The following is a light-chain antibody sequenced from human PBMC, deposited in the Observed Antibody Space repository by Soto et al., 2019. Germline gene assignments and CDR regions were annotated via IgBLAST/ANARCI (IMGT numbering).Light chain of an antibody. CDR1: QSVSSN. CDR3: QQYNNWPPYT. V-gene: IGKV3-15*01. CDR2: GAS. J-gene: IGKJ2*01. Sequence: EIVMTQSPATLSVSPGERATLCCRASQSVSSNLAWFQQKPGQAPRLLIYGASTRATGIPARFSGSGSGTEFTLTISSLQSEDFAVYYCQQYNNWPPYTFGQGTKVEIK.